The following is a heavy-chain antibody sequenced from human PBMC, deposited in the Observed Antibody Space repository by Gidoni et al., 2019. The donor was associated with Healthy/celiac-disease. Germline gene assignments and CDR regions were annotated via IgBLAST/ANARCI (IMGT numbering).Heavy chain of an antibody. CDR3: AKGFSIAAAHYYYGMDV. D-gene: IGHD6-13*01. J-gene: IGHJ6*02. CDR2: ISWNSGSI. V-gene: IGHV3-9*01. CDR1: GFTFDDYA. Sequence: EVQLVESGGGLVQPGRSLRLSCAASGFTFDDYAMHWVRQAPGKGLEWVSGISWNSGSIGYADSVKGRFTISRDNAKNSLYLQMNSLRAEDTALYYCAKGFSIAAAHYYYGMDVWGQGTTVTVSS.